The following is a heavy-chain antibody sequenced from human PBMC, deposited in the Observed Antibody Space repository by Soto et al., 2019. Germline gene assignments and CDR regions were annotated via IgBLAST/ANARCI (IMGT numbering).Heavy chain of an antibody. J-gene: IGHJ6*02. CDR1: GFTFSNYH. V-gene: IGHV3-48*02. D-gene: IGHD3-16*01. CDR3: ARDSNHRLGNYYSGMDV. Sequence: EAQLVESGGGLVQRGGSLRLSCAAAGFTFSNYHMNWVRQAPGKGLEWVSYISSSGSTIYYADSVKGRFTISRDIAKNSVYLQLDSLRDEDTAVYYCARDSNHRLGNYYSGMDVWGQGTKVTVSS. CDR2: ISSSGSTI.